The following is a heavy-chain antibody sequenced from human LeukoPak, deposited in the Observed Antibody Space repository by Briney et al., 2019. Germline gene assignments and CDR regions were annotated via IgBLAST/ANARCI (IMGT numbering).Heavy chain of an antibody. J-gene: IGHJ4*02. D-gene: IGHD3-10*01. CDR3: AKDIPLLLWFGELWDY. V-gene: IGHV3-30*18. Sequence: GGSLRLPCAASGFTFSSYGMHWVRQAPGKGLEWVAVISYDGSNKYYADSVKGRFTISRDNSKNTLYLQMNSLRAEDTAVYYCAKDIPLLLWFGELWDYWGQGTLVTVSS. CDR2: ISYDGSNK. CDR1: GFTFSSYG.